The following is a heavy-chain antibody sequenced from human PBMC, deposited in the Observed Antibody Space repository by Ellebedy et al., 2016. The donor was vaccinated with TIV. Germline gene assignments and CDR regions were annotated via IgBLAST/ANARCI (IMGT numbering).Heavy chain of an antibody. J-gene: IGHJ4*02. CDR1: GGSISNYY. D-gene: IGHD3-10*02. CDR2: VHTSGTP. V-gene: IGHV4-4*07. CDR3: ARLCSTFDCSGAFDF. Sequence: SETLSLXCTVSGGSISNYYWNWIRQPAGEGLDWIGRVHTSGTPNYKPSLKSRVTMSADTSKNQFSLKLNSVTAADTAIYYCARLCSTFDCSGAFDFWGQGILVTVSS.